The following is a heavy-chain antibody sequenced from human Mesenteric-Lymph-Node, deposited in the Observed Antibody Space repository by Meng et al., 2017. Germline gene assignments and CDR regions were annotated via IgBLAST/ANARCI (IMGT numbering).Heavy chain of an antibody. CDR2: IYHIGST. D-gene: IGHD3-9*01. Sequence: SETLSLTFTASGYSIISVYYWGWIRQPPGKGLEWIGSIYHIGSTYYNPSLKSRVTISVDTSKNQFSLKLSSVTAADTAVYYCARDPMGVRYFDWLLSNYGMDVWGQGTTVTVSS. V-gene: IGHV4-38-2*02. CDR3: ARDPMGVRYFDWLLSNYGMDV. J-gene: IGHJ6*02. CDR1: GYSIISVYY.